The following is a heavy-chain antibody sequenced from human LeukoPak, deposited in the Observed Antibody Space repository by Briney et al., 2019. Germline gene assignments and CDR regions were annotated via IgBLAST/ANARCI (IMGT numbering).Heavy chain of an antibody. CDR2: IKQDGSEK. J-gene: IGHJ4*02. CDR3: AREWQGGIAAAGTRIEGDY. V-gene: IGHV3-7*01. D-gene: IGHD6-13*01. Sequence: GSLQISCAVAGFHFSGFLMTWVRQAPGKGLEWVANIKQDGSEKNYVDSVKGRFTISRDNAENSLFLQMNSLRVEDTAVYYCAREWQGGIAAAGTRIEGDYWGQGTLVAVSS. CDR1: GFHFSGFL.